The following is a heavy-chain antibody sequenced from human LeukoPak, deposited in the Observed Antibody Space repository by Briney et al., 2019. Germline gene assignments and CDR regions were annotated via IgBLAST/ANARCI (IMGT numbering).Heavy chain of an antibody. V-gene: IGHV3-30*18. CDR1: GFTFSSYS. J-gene: IGHJ3*02. Sequence: GGSLRLSCAASGFTFSSYSMHWVRQAPGKGLEWVAVISYDGSNKYYADSVKGRFTISRDNSKNTLYLQMNSLRAEVTAVYYCAKGAGYCSSTSCSPDAFDIWGQGTMVTVSS. D-gene: IGHD2-2*01. CDR3: AKGAGYCSSTSCSPDAFDI. CDR2: ISYDGSNK.